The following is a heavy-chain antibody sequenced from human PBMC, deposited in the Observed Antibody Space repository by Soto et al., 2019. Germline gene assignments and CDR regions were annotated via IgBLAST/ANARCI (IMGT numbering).Heavy chain of an antibody. CDR3: VDYWHGMDV. J-gene: IGHJ6*02. CDR1: GFTFTNAW. Sequence: EPQLVDSGGGLVKPGGSLRLSCVASGFTFTNAWINWVRQAPGKGLEWVGRIASEAGGGAAEYAAPIKDRFVLSRDASINTVFLKMNSLKTDDTAVYYCVDYWHGMDVWGHGTTVTVSS. CDR2: IASEAGGGAA. V-gene: IGHV3-15*07. D-gene: IGHD2-8*02.